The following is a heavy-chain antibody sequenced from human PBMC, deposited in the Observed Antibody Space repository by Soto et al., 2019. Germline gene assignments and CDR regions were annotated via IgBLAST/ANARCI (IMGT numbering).Heavy chain of an antibody. CDR3: ASAVDTAMVNPYYYYGMDV. CDR1: GGTFSSYA. J-gene: IGHJ6*02. CDR2: IIPIFGTA. Sequence: QVQLVQSGAEVKKPGSSVKVSCKASGGTFSSYAISWVQQAPGQGLEWMGGIIPIFGTANYAQKFQGRVTITADESTSTAYMELSSLRSEDTAVYYCASAVDTAMVNPYYYYGMDVWGQGTTVTVSS. D-gene: IGHD5-18*01. V-gene: IGHV1-69*01.